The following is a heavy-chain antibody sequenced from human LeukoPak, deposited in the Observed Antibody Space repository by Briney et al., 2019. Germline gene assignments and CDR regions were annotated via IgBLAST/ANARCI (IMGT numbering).Heavy chain of an antibody. CDR2: IYYSGST. CDR1: GGSISSGGYY. Sequence: SETLSLTCTVSGGSISSGGYYWSWIRQHPGKGLEWIGYIYYSGSTYYNPSLKSRVTISVDTSKNQFSLKLSSVTAADTAVYYCAAFWSGYSRVYYFDYWGQGTLVTVSS. J-gene: IGHJ4*02. CDR3: AAFWSGYSRVYYFDY. V-gene: IGHV4-31*03. D-gene: IGHD3-3*01.